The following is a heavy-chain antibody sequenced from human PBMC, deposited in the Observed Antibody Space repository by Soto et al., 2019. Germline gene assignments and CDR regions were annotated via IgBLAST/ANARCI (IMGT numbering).Heavy chain of an antibody. V-gene: IGHV4-30-4*01. CDR3: ARGRYCLTGRCFPNWFDS. D-gene: IGHD2-15*01. Sequence: PLSLTCSLSGDSISTVPYCWAWIRQPPGQALEYIGYIYKSATTYYNPSFESRVAISLDTSKSQFPLNVTSVTAADTAVYFCARGRYCLTGRCFPNWFDSWGQGTLVTVSS. CDR2: IYKSATT. CDR1: GDSISTVPYC. J-gene: IGHJ5*01.